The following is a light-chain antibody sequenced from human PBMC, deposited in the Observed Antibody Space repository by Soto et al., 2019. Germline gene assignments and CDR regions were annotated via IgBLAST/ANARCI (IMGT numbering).Light chain of an antibody. CDR1: QSVSSN. CDR2: GAS. CDR3: QKYNNWPVMYT. V-gene: IGKV3-15*01. J-gene: IGKJ2*01. Sequence: EIVMTQSPATLSVSPGERATLSCRASQSVSSNLAWYQQKPGQAPRLLIYGASTRATGIPARFSGSGSGTEFTLTISSLQSEDFAVYYCQKYNNWPVMYTFGQGTKLEIK.